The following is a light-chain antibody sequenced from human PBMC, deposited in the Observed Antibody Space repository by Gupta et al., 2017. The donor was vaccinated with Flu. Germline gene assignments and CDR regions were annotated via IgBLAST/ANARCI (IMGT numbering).Light chain of an antibody. CDR3: HQDYNS. V-gene: IGKV3-20*01. Sequence: ESVLTQSPGTLSLSPGERATLSCRASQSVGSKYLAWYQQKPGQAHRLLSYGVSNRATGITDKVSGSESGTDFARTINRLEPEDFAGENGHQDYNSFGHGTKVDIK. J-gene: IGKJ3*01. CDR1: QSVGSKY. CDR2: GVS.